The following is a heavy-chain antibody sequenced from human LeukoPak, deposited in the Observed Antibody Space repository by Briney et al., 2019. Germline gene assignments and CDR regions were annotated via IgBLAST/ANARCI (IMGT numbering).Heavy chain of an antibody. D-gene: IGHD3-10*01. Sequence: SQTLSLTCAISGDSVSSNSAGWSWIRQSPSRGLEWLGRTFYRSKWYNDYAISVKSRITINPDTAKNQFSLQLNSVTPEDTALYYCASGGFKRHFDYWGQGTLVTVSS. CDR2: TFYRSKWYN. J-gene: IGHJ4*02. CDR1: GDSVSSNSAG. V-gene: IGHV6-1*01. CDR3: ASGGFKRHFDY.